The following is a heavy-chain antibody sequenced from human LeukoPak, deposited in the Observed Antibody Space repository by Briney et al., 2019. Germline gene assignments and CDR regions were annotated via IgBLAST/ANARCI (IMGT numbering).Heavy chain of an antibody. J-gene: IGHJ6*02. V-gene: IGHV3-48*03. D-gene: IGHD4-11*01. Sequence: PGGCLRLSCVASGFTFSSYVMNWVRQAPGKGLEWVSYICSSGSTTYYADTVKGRFTISRDNAKKSLYLQMNSLRAEVTAVYYCARERGGTTATTDYYNYGMDVWGQGTTVTVSS. CDR2: ICSSGSTT. CDR3: ARERGGTTATTDYYNYGMDV. CDR1: GFTFSSYV.